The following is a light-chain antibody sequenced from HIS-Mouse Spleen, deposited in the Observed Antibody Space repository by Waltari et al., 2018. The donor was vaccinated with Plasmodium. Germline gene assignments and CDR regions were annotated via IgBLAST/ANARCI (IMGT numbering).Light chain of an antibody. V-gene: IGKV3-15*01. CDR2: GAS. Sequence: EIVMTQSPATLSVSPGERATLSCRASQSVSSNLAWYQQKLGQAPRLLIYGASTSATGIPARFSGSGSWTEFTLTISSLQSEDFAVYYCQQYNNWSFTFGPGTKVDIK. J-gene: IGKJ3*01. CDR1: QSVSSN. CDR3: QQYNNWSFT.